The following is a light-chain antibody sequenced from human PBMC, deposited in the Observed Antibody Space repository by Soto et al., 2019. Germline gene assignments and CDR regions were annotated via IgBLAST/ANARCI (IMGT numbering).Light chain of an antibody. V-gene: IGLV1-47*02. J-gene: IGLJ1*01. CDR2: SNN. CDR1: SSDVGGYNY. Sequence: QSVLTQPASVSGSPGQSITISCTGTSSDVGGYNYVSWYQQHPGKAPKLLIYSNNQRPSGFPDRFSGSKSGTSASLAISGLRSEDEADYYCAAWDDSLSGPVYVFGTGTKVTVL. CDR3: AAWDDSLSGPVYV.